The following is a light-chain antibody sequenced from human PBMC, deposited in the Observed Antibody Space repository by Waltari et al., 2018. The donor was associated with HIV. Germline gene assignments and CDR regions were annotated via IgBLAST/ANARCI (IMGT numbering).Light chain of an antibody. Sequence: QSALTQTASVSGSPGQSITISCTGTSSDVGGYDHVSWYQQHPGKAPKLVIYEVYNRPSGISDRFSGYKSGNTASRTISWLQAEDEADYFCSSYTSSNTLVFGGGTKVTVL. CDR1: SSDVGGYDH. CDR2: EVY. J-gene: IGLJ2*01. V-gene: IGLV2-14*01. CDR3: SSYTSSNTLV.